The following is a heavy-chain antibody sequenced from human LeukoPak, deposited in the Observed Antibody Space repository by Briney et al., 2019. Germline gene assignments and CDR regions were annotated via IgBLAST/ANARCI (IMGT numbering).Heavy chain of an antibody. V-gene: IGHV4-4*02. Sequence: SETLSLTCAVSGGSISSSNWWSWVRQPPGKGLEWIGEIYHSGSTNYNPSLKSRVTISVDKSKNQFSLKLSSVTAADTAVYYCARAPYSSRAGGFDYWGQGTLVTVSS. CDR2: IYHSGST. CDR1: GGSISSSNW. D-gene: IGHD6-13*01. CDR3: ARAPYSSRAGGFDY. J-gene: IGHJ4*02.